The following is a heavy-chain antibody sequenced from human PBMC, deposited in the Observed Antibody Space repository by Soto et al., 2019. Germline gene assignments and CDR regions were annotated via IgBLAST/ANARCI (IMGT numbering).Heavy chain of an antibody. V-gene: IGHV4-4*02. CDR2: VYHTGDT. CDR3: AREIVTAGGNNYFDP. CDR1: GGSVASSHW. J-gene: IGHJ5*02. D-gene: IGHD2-21*02. Sequence: SETLSRTCGVSGGSVASSHWWSCVRQSPGRGLEWIGNVYHTGDTNFNPSLQSRVTFSVDKSNNQFSLRLTSVTAADTAVYFCAREIVTAGGNNYFDPWGPGTLVTVSS.